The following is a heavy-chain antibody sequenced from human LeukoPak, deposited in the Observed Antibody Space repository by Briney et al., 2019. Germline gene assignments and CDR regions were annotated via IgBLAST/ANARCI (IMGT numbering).Heavy chain of an antibody. V-gene: IGHV3-15*01. J-gene: IGHJ4*02. Sequence: GGSLRLSCAASGFTFSNAWMSWVRQAPGRGLEWVGRIKRKGDDGTIDYAAPVKGRLSISRDDPKSTLYLQMNSLKSEDTAVYYCTAGTGRSDFDYWGQGTLVTVSS. CDR1: GFTFSNAW. D-gene: IGHD3/OR15-3a*01. CDR3: TAGTGRSDFDY. CDR2: IKRKGDDGTI.